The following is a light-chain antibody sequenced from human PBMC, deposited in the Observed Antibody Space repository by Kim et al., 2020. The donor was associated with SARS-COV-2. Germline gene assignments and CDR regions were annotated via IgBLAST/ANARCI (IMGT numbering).Light chain of an antibody. CDR3: QVWDSTTAYVI. V-gene: IGLV3-9*01. J-gene: IGLJ2*01. CDR1: NIGSQN. Sequence: ALGQKARITCGGENIGSQNVHWYRQKPGQAPVLVIYRDFNRPSGIPERFSGSNSGNTATLTISRAQAGDEADYFCQVWDSTTAYVIFGGGTQLTVL. CDR2: RDF.